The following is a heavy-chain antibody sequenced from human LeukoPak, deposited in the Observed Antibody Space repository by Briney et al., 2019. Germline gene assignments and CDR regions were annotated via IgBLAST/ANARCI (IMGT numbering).Heavy chain of an antibody. D-gene: IGHD3-10*01. CDR3: ARGGRLTMLRGVISY. CDR2: ISSSGSTI. Sequence: PGGSLRLSCAASGFTFSDYYMSWIRQAPGKGLEWVSYISSSGSTIYCADSVKGRFTISRDNAKNSLYLQLNSPRAEDTAVYYCARGGRLTMLRGVISYWGQGTLVTVSS. J-gene: IGHJ4*01. CDR1: GFTFSDYY. V-gene: IGHV3-11*04.